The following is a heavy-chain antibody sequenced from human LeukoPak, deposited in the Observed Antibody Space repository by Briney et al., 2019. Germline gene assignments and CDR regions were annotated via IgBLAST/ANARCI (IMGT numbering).Heavy chain of an antibody. J-gene: IGHJ3*02. CDR1: GFSFSDQY. CDR2: SKNKANSYSA. D-gene: IGHD3-16*01. V-gene: IGHV3-72*01. CDR3: VRRNYVAFDI. Sequence: PGGSLRLSCVASGFSFSDQYVDWVRQAPGKGLEWVGRSKNKANSYSADYAASVKDRFIISRDESSNSQYLQMNSLKTEDTALYYCVRRNYVAFDIWGQGTMVTVSS.